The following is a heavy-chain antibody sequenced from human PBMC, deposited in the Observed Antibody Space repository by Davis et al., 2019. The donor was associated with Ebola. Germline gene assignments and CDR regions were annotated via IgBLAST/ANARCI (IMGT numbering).Heavy chain of an antibody. CDR2: IYYSGST. CDR1: GGSITSGGYQ. V-gene: IGHV4-31*03. Sequence: MPSETLSLTCTVSGGSITSGGYQWSWIRQHPGKGLELIGYIYYSGSTFYNPSLERRVTISLDTSKNQFSLRLTSVTAADTAMYYCARLTSYYYMDVWGKGTTVTVSS. J-gene: IGHJ6*03. CDR3: ARLTSYYYMDV.